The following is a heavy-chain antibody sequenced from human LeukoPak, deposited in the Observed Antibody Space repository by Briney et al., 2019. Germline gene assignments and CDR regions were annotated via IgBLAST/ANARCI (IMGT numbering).Heavy chain of an antibody. J-gene: IGHJ3*02. V-gene: IGHV3-53*01. Sequence: GGSLRFSCAASGFTVSSNYMSWVRQAPGKGLKWVSVIYSGGSTYYADFVKGRFTISRDNSKNTLYLQMNSLRAEDTAVYYCARLDSIAARRRAYDAFDIWGQGTMVTVSS. CDR3: ARLDSIAARRRAYDAFDI. CDR2: IYSGGST. CDR1: GFTVSSNY. D-gene: IGHD6-6*01.